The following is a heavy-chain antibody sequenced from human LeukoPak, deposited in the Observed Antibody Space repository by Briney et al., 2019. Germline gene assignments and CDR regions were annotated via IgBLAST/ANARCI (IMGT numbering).Heavy chain of an antibody. J-gene: IGHJ4*02. D-gene: IGHD3-3*01. Sequence: QPGGSLRLSCAASGFTFSSYWMSWVRQAPGKGLEWVANIKQDGSEKYYVDSVKGRFTISRDNAKNSLYLQMNRLRAEDTAVYYCARVLRFLEWLLFDYWGQGTLVTVSS. CDR2: IKQDGSEK. CDR1: GFTFSSYW. V-gene: IGHV3-7*01. CDR3: ARVLRFLEWLLFDY.